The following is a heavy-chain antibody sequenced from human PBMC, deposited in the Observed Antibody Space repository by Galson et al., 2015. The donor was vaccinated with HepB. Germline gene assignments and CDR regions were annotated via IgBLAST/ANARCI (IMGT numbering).Heavy chain of an antibody. D-gene: IGHD6-13*01. V-gene: IGHV3-53*01. Sequence: SLRLSCAASGFSIRSHYMNWVRQAPGKGLEWVSVIHGGNNKYYADPVKGRFTISRDDSINTLFLQMNSLRVEDTAVYYCAQLGTGYWGQGTLVTVSS. CDR3: AQLGTGY. J-gene: IGHJ4*02. CDR1: GFSIRSHY. CDR2: IHGGNNK.